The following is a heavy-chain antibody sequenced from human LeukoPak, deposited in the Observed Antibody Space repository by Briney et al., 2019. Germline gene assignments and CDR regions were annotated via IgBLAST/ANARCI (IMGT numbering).Heavy chain of an antibody. V-gene: IGHV1-2*06. J-gene: IGHJ3*02. D-gene: IGHD5-24*01. CDR2: INPNTGGT. Sequence: GASVKVSCKASGYTFTGYYMNWVRQAPGQGLEWLGRINPNTGGTNFAQSFQGRVTMTRDTSITTAYMELSRLRSDDTAVYYCARVGDGLNDAFDIRDQGTMVTVSS. CDR1: GYTFTGYY. CDR3: ARVGDGLNDAFDI.